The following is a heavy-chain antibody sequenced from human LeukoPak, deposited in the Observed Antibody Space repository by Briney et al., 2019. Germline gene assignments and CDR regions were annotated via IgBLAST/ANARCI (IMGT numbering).Heavy chain of an antibody. J-gene: IGHJ4*02. V-gene: IGHV4-4*07. D-gene: IGHD3-10*01. CDR1: GASVTDYY. CDR2: IYTSGST. CDR3: ARNPIRGFGELRD. Sequence: SETLSLTCTVSGASVTDYYWSWIRQPPGKGWEYIGHIYTSGSTDYRPSLMSRVTMSVDTSKNQFSLRLNSVTAADTAVYYCARNPIRGFGELRDWGQGTLVTVSS.